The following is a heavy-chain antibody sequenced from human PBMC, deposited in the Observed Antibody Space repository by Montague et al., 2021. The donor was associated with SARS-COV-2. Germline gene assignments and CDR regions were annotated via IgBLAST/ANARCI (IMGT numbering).Heavy chain of an antibody. D-gene: IGHD3-16*02. V-gene: IGHV4-34*01. CDR1: GGFFSGYY. CDR3: ARGQPPRITFGGIISYGLDV. Sequence: SETLSLTCAVYGGFFSGYYWTWIRQPPGKGLEWIGEINHSGSTNXXPSLKSRVTISVDTSKNQFSLKLRSVTAADTAVYYCARGQPPRITFGGIISYGLDVWGQGTTVTVSS. J-gene: IGHJ6*02. CDR2: INHSGST.